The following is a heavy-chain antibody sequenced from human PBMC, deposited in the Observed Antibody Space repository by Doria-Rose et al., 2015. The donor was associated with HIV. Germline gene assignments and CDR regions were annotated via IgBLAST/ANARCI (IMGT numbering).Heavy chain of an antibody. D-gene: IGHD6-13*01. Sequence: QVTLKESGPVLVKPTETLTLTCTVSGVSLSSPGMGVSWIRQPPGKALEWLANIFPDDERSYKTSLKCRLTISRGTSKSQVVLTMTDMVPVDTATYYCARIKSSRWYHKYYFDFWGQGTLVIVSA. CDR3: ARIKSSRWYHKYYFDF. J-gene: IGHJ4*02. V-gene: IGHV2-26*01. CDR2: IFPDDER. CDR1: GVSLSSPGMG.